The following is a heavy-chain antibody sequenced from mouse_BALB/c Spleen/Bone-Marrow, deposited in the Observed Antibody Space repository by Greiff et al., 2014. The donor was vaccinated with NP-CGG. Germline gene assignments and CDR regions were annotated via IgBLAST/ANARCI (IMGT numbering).Heavy chain of an antibody. D-gene: IGHD1-2*01. CDR1: GYTFTSYW. CDR3: ARYATATYWFAY. J-gene: IGHJ3*01. Sequence: QVQLQQSGAELVRPGASVKLSCKASGYTFTSYWMHWVKQRPGQGLEWIGEINPSNGRTNYNEKFKSKATLTVDKSSSTAYTQLSSLTSEDSAVYYCARYATATYWFAYWDQGTLVTVSA. V-gene: IGHV1S81*02. CDR2: INPSNGRT.